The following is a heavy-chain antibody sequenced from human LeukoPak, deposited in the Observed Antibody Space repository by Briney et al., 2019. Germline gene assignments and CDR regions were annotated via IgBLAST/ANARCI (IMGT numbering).Heavy chain of an antibody. CDR1: GGSISGHY. D-gene: IGHD3-10*01. CDR3: ARGGHYGLDY. J-gene: IGHJ4*02. CDR2: IYNSDSGST. Sequence: SETLSLTCIVSGGSISGHYWSWIRQHPGMGLEWIGYIYNSDSGSTNYNPSLKSRVTISVDTSKNQFSPKLSSVTAADTAVYYCARGGHYGLDYWGQGTLVTVSS. V-gene: IGHV4-59*11.